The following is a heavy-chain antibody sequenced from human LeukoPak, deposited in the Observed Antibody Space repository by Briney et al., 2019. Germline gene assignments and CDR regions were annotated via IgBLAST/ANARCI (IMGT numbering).Heavy chain of an antibody. CDR1: GGTFSSYA. CDR2: INPSGGST. Sequence: GASVKVSCKASGGTFSSYAISWVRQAPGQGLEWMGIINPSGGSTSYAQKFQGRVTMTRDTSTSTVYMELSSLRSEDTAVYYCARDRSIAAAGPDYWGQGTLVTVSS. CDR3: ARDRSIAAAGPDY. D-gene: IGHD6-13*01. J-gene: IGHJ4*02. V-gene: IGHV1-46*01.